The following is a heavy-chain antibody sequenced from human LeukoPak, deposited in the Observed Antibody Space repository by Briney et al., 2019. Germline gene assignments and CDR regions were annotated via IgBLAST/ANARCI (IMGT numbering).Heavy chain of an antibody. CDR1: GFTFSSYS. D-gene: IGHD6-25*01. Sequence: PVGSLRLSCAASGFTFSSYSMSWVRQAPGKGLEWVSAITYSGEYTDYADSVKGRFTISRDNSKNTLYLQMSSLRADDTAVYFCAKRSSGTSGYFDSWGQGTLVTVSS. V-gene: IGHV3-23*01. J-gene: IGHJ4*02. CDR3: AKRSSGTSGYFDS. CDR2: ITYSGEYT.